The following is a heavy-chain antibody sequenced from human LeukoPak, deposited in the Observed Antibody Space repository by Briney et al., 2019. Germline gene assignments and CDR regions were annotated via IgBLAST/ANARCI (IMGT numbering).Heavy chain of an antibody. D-gene: IGHD3-10*01. CDR2: ISGSGGST. V-gene: IGHV3-23*01. CDR1: GFTVSSNE. Sequence: GGSLRLSCAASGFTVSSNEMSWVRQAPGKGLEWVSAISGSGGSTYYADSVKGRFTISRDNSKNTLYLQMDSLRAEDTAVYYCARGGIITSYAFEIWGQGAMVTVSS. J-gene: IGHJ3*02. CDR3: ARGGIITSYAFEI.